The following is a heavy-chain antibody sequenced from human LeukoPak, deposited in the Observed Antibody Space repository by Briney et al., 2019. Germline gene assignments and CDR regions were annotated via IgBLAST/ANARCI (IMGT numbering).Heavy chain of an antibody. CDR3: ARHASLTIAAYFEY. Sequence: SETLSLTCTVSGGSISSSSYYWGWIRQPPGKGLEWIGTIYYSGSTYHNPSLKSRVTISVDTSKNQFSLKLSSVTAADTAVYYCARHASLTIAAYFEYWGQGTLVTVSS. V-gene: IGHV4-39*01. D-gene: IGHD6-13*01. CDR1: GGSISSSSYY. CDR2: IYYSGST. J-gene: IGHJ4*02.